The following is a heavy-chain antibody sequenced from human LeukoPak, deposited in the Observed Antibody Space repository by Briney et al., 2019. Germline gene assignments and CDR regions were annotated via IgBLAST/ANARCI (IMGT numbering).Heavy chain of an antibody. CDR2: IRSKPYGGTT. CDR1: GFTFGDYA. Sequence: GGSLRLSCTASGFTFGDYAMSWFRQALGKGLECVGFIRSKPYGGTTEYAASVKGRFTISRDDSKSIAYLQMNSLKAEDTAVYYCTRDSGSYPRETGYFDYWGQGTLVTVSS. D-gene: IGHD1-26*01. CDR3: TRDSGSYPRETGYFDY. V-gene: IGHV3-49*03. J-gene: IGHJ4*02.